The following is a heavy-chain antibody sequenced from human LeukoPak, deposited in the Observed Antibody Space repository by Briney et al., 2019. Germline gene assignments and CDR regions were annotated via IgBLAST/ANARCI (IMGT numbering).Heavy chain of an antibody. CDR3: ARGLYGDYDFDY. Sequence: GGSLRLSCAASGFTFSSYSMNWVRQAPGKGLEWVSSISSSSSYIYYADSVKGRFTISRDNAKNSLYLQMNSLRAEDTAVYYCARGLYGDYDFDYWGQGTLVTVSS. J-gene: IGHJ4*02. CDR1: GFTFSSYS. CDR2: ISSSSSYI. D-gene: IGHD4-17*01. V-gene: IGHV3-21*01.